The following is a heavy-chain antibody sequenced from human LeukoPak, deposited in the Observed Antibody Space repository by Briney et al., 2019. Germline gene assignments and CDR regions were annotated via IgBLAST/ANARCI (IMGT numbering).Heavy chain of an antibody. Sequence: GESLKISCKGSGYSFTSYWIGWVRQMPGKGLEWMGIIYPGDSDTRYSPSFQGQVTISADKSISTAYLQWSSLKASDTAMYYCARQKGGYYSKYYFDCWGQGTLVTVSS. CDR3: ARQKGGYYSKYYFDC. CDR1: GYSFTSYW. J-gene: IGHJ4*02. D-gene: IGHD3-22*01. V-gene: IGHV5-51*01. CDR2: IYPGDSDT.